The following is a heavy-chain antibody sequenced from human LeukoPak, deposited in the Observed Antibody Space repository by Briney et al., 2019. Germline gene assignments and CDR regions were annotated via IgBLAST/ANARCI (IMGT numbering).Heavy chain of an antibody. CDR1: GGSFSGYY. V-gene: IGHV4-34*01. CDR2: INHSGST. J-gene: IGHJ5*02. D-gene: IGHD2-2*02. Sequence: SETLSLTCAVYGGSFSGYYWSWIRQPPGKGLEWIGEINHSGSTNYNPSLKSRVTISVDTSKNQFSLKLSSVTAADTAVYYCARGRGRYCSSTSCYTGPYNWFDPRGQGTLVTVSS. CDR3: ARGRGRYCSSTSCYTGPYNWFDP.